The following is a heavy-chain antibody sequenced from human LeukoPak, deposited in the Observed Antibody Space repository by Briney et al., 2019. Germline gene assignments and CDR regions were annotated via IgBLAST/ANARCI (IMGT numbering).Heavy chain of an antibody. J-gene: IGHJ6*02. CDR1: GFTFSSYT. CDR3: ARDLVGDV. Sequence: PGGSLRLSCAASGFTFSSYTMNWVRQAPGKGPKWVSYISSSSTYLYYADSVKGRFTISRDNARDSLYLQMNSLRVEDTAVYYCARDLVGDVWGQGTTVTVSS. CDR2: ISSSSTYL. V-gene: IGHV3-21*01. D-gene: IGHD6-6*01.